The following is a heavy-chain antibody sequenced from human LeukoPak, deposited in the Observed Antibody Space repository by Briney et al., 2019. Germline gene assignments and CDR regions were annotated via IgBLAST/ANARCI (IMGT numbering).Heavy chain of an antibody. D-gene: IGHD6-13*01. Sequence: GGSLRLSCAASGFTFSSYAMSWVRQAPGKGLEWVSAISGSGGSTYYADSVKGRFTISRDNAKNSLYLQMNSLRAEDTAVYYCARWGAAGGDYWGQGTLVTVSS. CDR3: ARWGAAGGDY. J-gene: IGHJ4*02. CDR1: GFTFSSYA. CDR2: ISGSGGST. V-gene: IGHV3-23*01.